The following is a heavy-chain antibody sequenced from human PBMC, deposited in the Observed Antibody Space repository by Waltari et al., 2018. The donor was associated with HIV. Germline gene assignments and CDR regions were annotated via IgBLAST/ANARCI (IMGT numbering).Heavy chain of an antibody. CDR2: IKQDGSEK. D-gene: IGHD6-13*01. CDR1: GFPFSSHW. V-gene: IGHV3-7*01. Sequence: EVQLVESGGGLVQPGGSLRLSCAASGFPFSSHWMGWVRQAPGKGLEWVANIKQDGSEKYYVDSVKGRFTISRDNAKNSLYLQMNSLRAEDTAVYYCARDHWGSSLYWGQGTLVTVSS. CDR3: ARDHWGSSLY. J-gene: IGHJ4*02.